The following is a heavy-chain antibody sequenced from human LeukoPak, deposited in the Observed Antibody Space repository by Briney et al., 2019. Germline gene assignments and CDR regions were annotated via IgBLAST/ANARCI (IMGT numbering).Heavy chain of an antibody. V-gene: IGHV3-48*03. D-gene: IGHD1-26*01. Sequence: PGGSLRLSCTASGFTFSNYEMNWVRQAPGKGLEWVSYISSSGSAIYYADSVKGRFTISRDNAKNSLYLQMNSLRAEDTALYFCARDPYSGNYGNYYYYMDVWGKGTTVTISS. CDR1: GFTFSNYE. CDR3: ARDPYSGNYGNYYYYMDV. CDR2: ISSSGSAI. J-gene: IGHJ6*03.